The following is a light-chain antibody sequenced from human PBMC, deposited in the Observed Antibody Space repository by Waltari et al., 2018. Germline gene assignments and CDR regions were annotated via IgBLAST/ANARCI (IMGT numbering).Light chain of an antibody. CDR3: QQSSTNPF. Sequence: DIQMTQSPSSLSASVGDSITITCRASQSISNYLNWYQQKPGKAPKRLIYVASRLQSGVTSRFSGSGSGTDFTLTISNLQPEDFATYYCQQSSTNPFFGQGTKLESK. CDR2: VAS. CDR1: QSISNY. V-gene: IGKV1-39*01. J-gene: IGKJ2*01.